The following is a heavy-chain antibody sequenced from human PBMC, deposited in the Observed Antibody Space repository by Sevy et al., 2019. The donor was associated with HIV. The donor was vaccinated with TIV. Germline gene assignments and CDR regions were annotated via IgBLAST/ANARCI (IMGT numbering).Heavy chain of an antibody. CDR3: GRVDYQYYYYAMDV. CDR2: IWYDGSNQ. V-gene: IGHV3-33*01. D-gene: IGHD4-17*01. J-gene: IGHJ6*02. CDR1: GFTFNSYG. Sequence: GGSLRLSCAASGFTFNSYGMHWVRQAPGKGLEWVAVIWYDGSNQYYEDSVKGRFTISRDNSKNTLYLQMNSLRAEDTAVYFCGRVDYQYYYYAMDVWGQGTTVTVSS.